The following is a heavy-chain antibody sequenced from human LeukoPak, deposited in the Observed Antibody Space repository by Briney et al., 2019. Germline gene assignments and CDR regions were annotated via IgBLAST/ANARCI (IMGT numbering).Heavy chain of an antibody. CDR2: IYYSGST. CDR3: ARTAPVGATTNFDY. Sequence: SETLSLTCTVSGGSISSYYWRWIRQPPGKGLEWIGYIYYSGSTNYNPSLKSRVTISVDTSKNQFSLKLSSVTAADTAVYYCARTAPVGATTNFDYWGQGTLVTVSS. J-gene: IGHJ4*02. D-gene: IGHD1-26*01. CDR1: GGSISSYY. V-gene: IGHV4-59*01.